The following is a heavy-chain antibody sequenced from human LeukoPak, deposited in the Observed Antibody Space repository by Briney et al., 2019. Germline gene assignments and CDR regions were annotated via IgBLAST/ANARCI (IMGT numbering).Heavy chain of an antibody. CDR2: INPNSGGT. V-gene: IGHV1-2*02. CDR1: GYTFTGYY. CDR3: ARGESRADIVVVPAATPHDY. J-gene: IGHJ4*02. Sequence: GSVKVSCKASGYTFTGYYMHWVRQAPGQGLEWMGWINPNSGGTNYAQKFQGRVTMTRDTSISTAYMELSRLRSDDTAVYYCARGESRADIVVVPAATPHDYWGQGTLVTVSS. D-gene: IGHD2-2*01.